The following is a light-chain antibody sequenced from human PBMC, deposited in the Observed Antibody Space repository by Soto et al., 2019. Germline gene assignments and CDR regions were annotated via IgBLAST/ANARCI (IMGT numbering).Light chain of an antibody. V-gene: IGLV2-8*01. CDR1: SSDVGGYKY. CDR3: SSYAGSNNWV. CDR2: EVS. J-gene: IGLJ2*01. Sequence: QSVLTQPPSASGSLGQSVTISCTGTSSDVGGYKYVSWYQQHPGKAPKLMIYEVSKRPSGVPDRLSGSKSGNTASLTVPGLQAEDEADYYCSSYAGSNNWVFGGGTKVTVL.